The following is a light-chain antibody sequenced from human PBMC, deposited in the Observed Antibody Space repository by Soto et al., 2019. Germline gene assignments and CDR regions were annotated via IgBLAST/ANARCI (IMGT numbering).Light chain of an antibody. J-gene: IGKJ1*01. CDR1: QSVSSY. CDR2: RAS. Sequence: EIVLTQSPATLSLSPGERATLSCRASQSVSSYLAWYQQKPGQAPRLLIYRASTRAPGIPARFSGSGSGKEFTLILSSLQSEDFAVYYCQQYNNWPPWTFGHGTKVDI. V-gene: IGKV3-15*01. CDR3: QQYNNWPPWT.